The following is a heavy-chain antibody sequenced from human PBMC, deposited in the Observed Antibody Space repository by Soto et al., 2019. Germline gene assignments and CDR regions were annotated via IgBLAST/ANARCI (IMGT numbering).Heavy chain of an antibody. J-gene: IGHJ4*02. D-gene: IGHD3-10*01. CDR1: GYTFSNYG. Sequence: QVQLVQSGPEVKKPGASVKVSCKASGYTFSNYGISWVRQAPGQGLEWMGWISGYNGNTAYARNLQDRVTMTIGAPTTTAYMELRSLRSDDTAVYYCARDEGIRGLEFRGLGTLVTVSS. V-gene: IGHV1-18*04. CDR3: ARDEGIRGLEF. CDR2: ISGYNGNT.